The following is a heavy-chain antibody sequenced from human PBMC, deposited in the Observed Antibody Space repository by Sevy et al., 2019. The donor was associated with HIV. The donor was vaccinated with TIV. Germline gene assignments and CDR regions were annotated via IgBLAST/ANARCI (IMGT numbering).Heavy chain of an antibody. Sequence: SETLSLTCTVSGGSISSYYWSWIRQPPGKGLEWIGYIYYSGSTNYNHSLKSRVTISVDTYKNQFSLKLRSVTAADTAVYYWARATGYCSSTSCSNWFDPWGQGTLVTVSS. CDR2: IYYSGST. V-gene: IGHV4-59*01. J-gene: IGHJ5*02. CDR1: GGSISSYY. D-gene: IGHD2-2*01. CDR3: ARATGYCSSTSCSNWFDP.